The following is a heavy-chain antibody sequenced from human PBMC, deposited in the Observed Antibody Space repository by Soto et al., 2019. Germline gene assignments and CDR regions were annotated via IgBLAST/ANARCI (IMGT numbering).Heavy chain of an antibody. CDR3: ARDLLVDGPHNYAMEV. CDR1: GYSLRGNY. V-gene: IGHV1-2*02. Sequence: ASVKVSCKASGYSLRGNYIHWVRQTPGQGLEWMGWINPNSSGTVYAQKFQGRVTMTRDTSLTTVYMQLNRLTSDDSAVYYCARDLLVDGPHNYAMEVLAQRTTFIVSS. J-gene: IGHJ6*01. D-gene: IGHD2-15*01. CDR2: INPNSSGT.